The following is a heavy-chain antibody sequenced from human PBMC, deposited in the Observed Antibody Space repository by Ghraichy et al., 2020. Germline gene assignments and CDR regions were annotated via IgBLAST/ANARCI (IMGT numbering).Heavy chain of an antibody. CDR3: ARSPWIQLWGYYYGMDV. D-gene: IGHD5-18*01. J-gene: IGHJ6*02. CDR1: GGSISSYY. V-gene: IGHV4-59*01. CDR2: IYYSGST. Sequence: SETLSLTCTVSGGSISSYYWSWIRQPPGKGLEWIGYIYYSGSTNYKPSLKSRVTISVDTSKNQFSLKLSSVTAAYTAVYYCARSPWIQLWGYYYGMDVWGQGTTVTVSS.